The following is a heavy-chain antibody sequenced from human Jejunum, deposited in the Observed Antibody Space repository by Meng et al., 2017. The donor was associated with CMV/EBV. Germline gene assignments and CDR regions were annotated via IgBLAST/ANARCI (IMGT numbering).Heavy chain of an antibody. CDR1: GGSTTDY. CDR3: ARDMSIRWFYY. J-gene: IGHJ4*02. V-gene: IGHV4-39*07. CDR2: ISYSGTT. Sequence: QLQLQGSGPGLVKPSETLSLTCSVSGGSTTDYWGWIRQPPGKGLEWIGSISYSGTTYYNPSLKSRLTVSLDTSKTQFSLMLTSVTAADTAVYYCARDMSIRWFYYWGQGTLVTVFS. D-gene: IGHD3-3*02.